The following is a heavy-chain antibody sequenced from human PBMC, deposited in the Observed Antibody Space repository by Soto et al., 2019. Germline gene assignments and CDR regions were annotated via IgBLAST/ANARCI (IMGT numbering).Heavy chain of an antibody. J-gene: IGHJ6*03. CDR3: AKTGFLRNRHQLLPHYYYYMDV. CDR1: EFTFSSYA. Sequence: PGGSLRLSCAASEFTFSSYAMSWVRQAPGKGLEWVSAISGSGGSTYYADSVKGRFAISRDNSKNTLYLQMNSLRAEDTAVYYCAKTGFLRNRHQLLPHYYYYMDVWGKGTTVTVSS. V-gene: IGHV3-23*01. D-gene: IGHD2-2*01. CDR2: ISGSGGST.